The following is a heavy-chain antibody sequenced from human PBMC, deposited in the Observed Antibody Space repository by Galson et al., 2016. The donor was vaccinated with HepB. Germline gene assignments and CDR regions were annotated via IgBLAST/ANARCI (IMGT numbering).Heavy chain of an antibody. CDR2: MSHDGNSQ. J-gene: IGHJ6*02. V-gene: IGHV3-30*03. CDR3: VREPTWGYGMDV. Sequence: SLRLSCAASGFTFSNYDMHWVRQAPGKGLEWVSLMSHDGNSQYYGDPVRGRFTVSRDISKNTLYLQMNSLSAEDTAVYYCVREPTWGYGMDVWGQGTPVTVSS. CDR1: GFTFSNYD. D-gene: IGHD3-16*01.